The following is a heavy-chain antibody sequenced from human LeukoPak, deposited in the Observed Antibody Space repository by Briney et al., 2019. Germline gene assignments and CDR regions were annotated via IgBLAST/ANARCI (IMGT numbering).Heavy chain of an antibody. CDR1: GVTFSDYG. CDR3: ARVFSSCPDY. J-gene: IGHJ4*02. V-gene: IGHV3-21*01. CDR2: ISSSSNYI. D-gene: IGHD2-2*01. Sequence: GGSLRLSCAASGVTFSDYGMNWVRQAPGKGLEWVSSISSSSNYIYYADSVKGRFTISRDKAKNSLYLQMNSLGAEDTAVYYCARVFSSCPDYWGQGTLVTVSS.